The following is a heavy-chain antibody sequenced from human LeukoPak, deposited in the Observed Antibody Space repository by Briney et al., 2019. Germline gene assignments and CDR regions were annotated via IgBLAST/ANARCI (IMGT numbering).Heavy chain of an antibody. J-gene: IGHJ1*01. Sequence: GGSLRLSCVASGFTFRNYGMQWVRQAPGKGPEWVAVVSHDGSTTFYADSVKGRFTISRDNPKNRLDLQMNSLRAEDTAVYYCTKEPNPYSSGWYFQHWGQGTLVTVSS. CDR1: GFTFRNYG. V-gene: IGHV3-30*18. CDR3: TKEPNPYSSGWYFQH. D-gene: IGHD6-25*01. CDR2: VSHDGSTT.